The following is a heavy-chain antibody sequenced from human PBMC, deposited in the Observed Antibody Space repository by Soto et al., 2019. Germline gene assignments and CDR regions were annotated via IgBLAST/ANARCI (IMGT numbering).Heavy chain of an antibody. J-gene: IGHJ1*01. CDR2: IYYSGST. Sequence: SETLSLTCTVSGGSISSYYWSWIRQPPGKGLEWIGYIYYSGSTNYNPSLKSRVTISVDTSKNQFSLKLSSVTAADTAVYYCARSSSWYQYFQHWGQGTLVTVSS. CDR1: GGSISSYY. CDR3: ARSSSWYQYFQH. V-gene: IGHV4-59*01. D-gene: IGHD6-13*01.